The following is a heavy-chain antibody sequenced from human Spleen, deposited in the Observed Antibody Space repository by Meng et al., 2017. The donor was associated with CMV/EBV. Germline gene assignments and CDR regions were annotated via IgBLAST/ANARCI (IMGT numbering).Heavy chain of an antibody. D-gene: IGHD2-2*02. CDR3: ARAGLGYGSVTSCYKDF. Sequence: WGSLSLACAASRFTFSSYGIPWVRQAPGKGLDWVAFIRCDGSNKYYADSVKGRFTISRDNAKNSLFLQMSSLRAEDTAMYYCARAGLGYGSVTSCYKDFWGQGTLVTVSS. CDR1: RFTFSSYG. J-gene: IGHJ4*02. CDR2: IRCDGSNK. V-gene: IGHV3-30*02.